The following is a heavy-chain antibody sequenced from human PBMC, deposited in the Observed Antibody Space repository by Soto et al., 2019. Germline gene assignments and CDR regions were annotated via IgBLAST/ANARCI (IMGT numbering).Heavy chain of an antibody. V-gene: IGHV1-69*13. CDR3: ASGPLSQRQQLGWFDS. CDR1: GGTFSSYA. Sequence: SVKVSCKASGGTFSSYAISWVRQAPGQGLEWMGWITPIFGTANYAQKLQGRVTITADESTSTAYMELSSLRSEDTAVYYCASGPLSQRQQLGWFDSWGQGTPVTVSS. J-gene: IGHJ5*01. CDR2: ITPIFGTA. D-gene: IGHD6-13*01.